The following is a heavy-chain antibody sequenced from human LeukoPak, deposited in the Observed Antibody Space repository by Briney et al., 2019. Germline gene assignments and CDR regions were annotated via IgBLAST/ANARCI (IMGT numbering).Heavy chain of an antibody. CDR3: ARGRSGGLVDAFDI. J-gene: IGHJ3*02. CDR1: GFTFSSYE. CDR2: ISWSGTTI. V-gene: IGHV3-48*03. Sequence: GGSLRLSCAASGFTFSSYEMDWVRQAPGKGLEWVSYISWSGTTIYYADSVKGRFTLSRDNAKSSLYLQMNSLRVEDAAVYYCARGRSGGLVDAFDIWGQGTMVTVSS. D-gene: IGHD3-16*01.